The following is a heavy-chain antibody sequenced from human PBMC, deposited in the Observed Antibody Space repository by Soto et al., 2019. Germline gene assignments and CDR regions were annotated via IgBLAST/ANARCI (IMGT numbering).Heavy chain of an antibody. CDR1: GFTFTSYA. CDR2: ISYDGSNE. Sequence: QVQLVESGGGVVQPGRSLRLSCAASGFTFTSYAMHWVRQAPGKGLEWVAIISYDGSNEYYADSVKGRFTVSRDNSKNTLYLRVNSLRAEDTAIYYCARSYGSGSYYQYYFNYWGQGTLVTVSS. J-gene: IGHJ4*02. CDR3: ARSYGSGSYYQYYFNY. D-gene: IGHD3-10*01. V-gene: IGHV3-30*04.